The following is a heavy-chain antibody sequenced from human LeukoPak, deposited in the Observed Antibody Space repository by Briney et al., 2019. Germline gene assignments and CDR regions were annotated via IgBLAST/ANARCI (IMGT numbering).Heavy chain of an antibody. CDR3: AREGRCSGGSCYRYYFGY. CDR1: GFTFSSYS. CDR2: ISSSSSYI. Sequence: PGGSLRLSCAASGFTFSSYSMDWVRQAPGKGLEWVSSISSSSSYIYYADSVKGRFTISRDNAKNSLYLQMNSLRAEDTAVYYCAREGRCSGGSCYRYYFGYWGQGTLVTVSS. J-gene: IGHJ4*02. D-gene: IGHD2-15*01. V-gene: IGHV3-21*01.